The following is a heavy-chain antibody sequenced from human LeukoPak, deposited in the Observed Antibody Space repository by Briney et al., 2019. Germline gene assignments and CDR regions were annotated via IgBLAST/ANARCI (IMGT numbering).Heavy chain of an antibody. CDR3: AGAGYSGYDWAD. CDR2: MNPNSGNT. CDR1: GYTFTSYD. J-gene: IGHJ4*02. V-gene: IGHV1-8*01. Sequence: ASVKVSCKASGYTFTSYDINWVRQATGQGLEWMGWMNPNSGNTGYAQKFQGRVTMTRNTSISTAYMELSSLRSEDTAVYYCAGAGYSGYDWADWSQGTLVTVSS. D-gene: IGHD5-12*01.